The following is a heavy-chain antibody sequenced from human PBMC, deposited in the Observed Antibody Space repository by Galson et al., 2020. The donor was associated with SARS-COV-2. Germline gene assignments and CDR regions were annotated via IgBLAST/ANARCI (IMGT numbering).Heavy chain of an antibody. V-gene: IGHV4-30-4*07. CDR3: ARAGLGSGWGNWFDP. CDR2: IYYSGST. CDR1: GGSISSGGYS. Sequence: SETLSLTCAVSGGSISSGGYSWSWIRQPPGQGREWIGYIYYSGSTYYNPSLKSRVTISVDTSKNQFSLKLSSVTAADTAVYYCARAGLGSGWGNWFDPWGQGTLVTVSS. D-gene: IGHD3-10*01. J-gene: IGHJ5*02.